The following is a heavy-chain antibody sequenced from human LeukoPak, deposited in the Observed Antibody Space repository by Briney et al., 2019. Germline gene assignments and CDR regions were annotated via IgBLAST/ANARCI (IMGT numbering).Heavy chain of an antibody. CDR3: ARSGWLQPHWYFDL. CDR2: IYTSGST. CDR1: GGSIRSYY. V-gene: IGHV4-4*09. D-gene: IGHD5-24*01. Sequence: SETLSLTCTVSGGSIRSYYWSWIRHPPGKGLEGIGYIYTSGSTNYNPSPKSRVTISVDTSKNQFSPKLSSVTAADTAVYYCARSGWLQPHWYFDLWGRGTLVTVSS. J-gene: IGHJ2*01.